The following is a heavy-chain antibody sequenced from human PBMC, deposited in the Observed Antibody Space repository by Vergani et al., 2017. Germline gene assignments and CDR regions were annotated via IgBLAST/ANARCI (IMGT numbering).Heavy chain of an antibody. V-gene: IGHV1-46*01. CDR2: INPSGGST. Sequence: QVQLVQSGAEVKKPGASVKVSCKASGYTFTSYYMHWVRQAPGQGLEWMGIINPSGGSTSYAQKFQGRVTMTRDTSTSTVYMELSSLRSEETAVYYCARAPGYVWGSLQGYFDYWGQGTLVTVSS. CDR3: ARAPGYVWGSLQGYFDY. D-gene: IGHD3-16*01. CDR1: GYTFTSYY. J-gene: IGHJ4*02.